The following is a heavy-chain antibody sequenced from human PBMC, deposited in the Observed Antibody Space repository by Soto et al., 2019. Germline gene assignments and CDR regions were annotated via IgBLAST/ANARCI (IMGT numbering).Heavy chain of an antibody. CDR1: GGTFSSYA. Sequence: QVQLVQSGAEVKKPGSSLKVSCKASGGTFSSYAISWVRQAPGQGLEWMGGIIPIFGTANYAQKFQGRVTITADESTSTAYMELSSLRSEDTAVYYCAREYCSGGSCYSTFDYWGQGTLVTVSS. D-gene: IGHD2-15*01. CDR3: AREYCSGGSCYSTFDY. CDR2: IIPIFGTA. J-gene: IGHJ4*02. V-gene: IGHV1-69*01.